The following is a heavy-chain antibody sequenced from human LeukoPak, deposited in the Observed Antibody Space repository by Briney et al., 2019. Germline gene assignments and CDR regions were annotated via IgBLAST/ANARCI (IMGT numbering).Heavy chain of an antibody. Sequence: SETLSLTCAVSGGSISSGGYSWSWIRQPPGKGLEWIGYIYHSGSTYYNPSLKSRVTISVDRSKNQFSLKLSSVTAADTAVYYCARCAVGYYYYYYMDVWGKGTTVTVSS. J-gene: IGHJ6*03. V-gene: IGHV4-30-2*02. CDR1: GGSISSGGYS. CDR3: ARCAVGYYYYYYMDV. D-gene: IGHD5-24*01. CDR2: IYHSGST.